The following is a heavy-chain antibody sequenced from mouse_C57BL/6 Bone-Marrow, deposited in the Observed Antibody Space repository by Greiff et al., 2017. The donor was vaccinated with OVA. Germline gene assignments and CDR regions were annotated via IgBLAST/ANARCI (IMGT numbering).Heavy chain of an antibody. CDR1: GYSITSGYY. Sequence: EVKLMESGPGLVKPSQSLSLTCSVTGYSITSGYYWNWIRQFPGNKLEWMGYISYDGSNNYNPSLKNRISITRDTSKNQFFLKLNSVTTEDTATYYCARGGIYYDWYFDVWGTGTTVTVSS. D-gene: IGHD2-1*01. CDR2: ISYDGSN. J-gene: IGHJ1*03. CDR3: ARGGIYYDWYFDV. V-gene: IGHV3-6*01.